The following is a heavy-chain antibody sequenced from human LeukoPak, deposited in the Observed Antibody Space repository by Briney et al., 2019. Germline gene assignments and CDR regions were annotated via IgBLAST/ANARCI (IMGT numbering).Heavy chain of an antibody. D-gene: IGHD3-22*01. V-gene: IGHV4-34*01. CDR1: GGSFSGYY. J-gene: IGHJ3*02. CDR2: INHSGST. Sequence: SETLSLTCAVYGGSFSGYYWSWIRQPPGKGLEWIGEINHSGSTNYNPSLKSRVTISVDTSKNQFSLKLSSVTAADTAVYYCARAGRTHKRCYYDSSGYYAAAFDIWGQGTMVTVSS. CDR3: ARAGRTHKRCYYDSSGYYAAAFDI.